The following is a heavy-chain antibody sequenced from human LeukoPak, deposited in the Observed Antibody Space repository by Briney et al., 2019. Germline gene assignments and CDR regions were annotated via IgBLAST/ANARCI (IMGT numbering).Heavy chain of an antibody. D-gene: IGHD3-3*01. J-gene: IGHJ4*02. CDR1: GGSISSGSYY. Sequence: SQTLSLTCTVSGGSISSGSYYWGWIRQPAGKGLEWIGRIYTSGSTNYNPSPKGRVTISVETSKSQFSLQLSSVTAADTAVYYCARGYNDFWSGYYSDYWGQGTLVTVSS. CDR3: ARGYNDFWSGYYSDY. CDR2: IYTSGST. V-gene: IGHV4-61*02.